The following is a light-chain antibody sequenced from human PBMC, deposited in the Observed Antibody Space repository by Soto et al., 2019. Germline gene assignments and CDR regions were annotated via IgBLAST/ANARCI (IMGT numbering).Light chain of an antibody. J-gene: IGKJ1*01. Sequence: EILMTQSPSTLSVSPGERVTLSCRAGQGVTTNFAWYQQKPGQAPRLLIYGAFTRATGISARFSGSGSGTEFTLTISSLQSEDFAVYYCQQYNNWPPWTFGQGTKVDI. CDR1: QGVTTN. CDR2: GAF. CDR3: QQYNNWPPWT. V-gene: IGKV3-15*01.